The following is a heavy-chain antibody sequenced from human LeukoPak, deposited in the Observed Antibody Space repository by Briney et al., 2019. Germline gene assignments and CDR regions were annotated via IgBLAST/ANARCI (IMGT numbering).Heavy chain of an antibody. CDR3: AREFSYYYDSSGSSWHAFDI. J-gene: IGHJ3*02. CDR1: GGSISSGGYY. D-gene: IGHD3-22*01. Sequence: TLSLTCTVXGGSISSGGYYWSWLRQHPGKGLEWVGYIYYSGSTYYHPSLYSPLTISVHASTNHFSLKLSSVTPADTAVYYCAREFSYYYDSSGSSWHAFDIWGQGTIVTVSS. CDR2: IYYSGST. V-gene: IGHV4-31*01.